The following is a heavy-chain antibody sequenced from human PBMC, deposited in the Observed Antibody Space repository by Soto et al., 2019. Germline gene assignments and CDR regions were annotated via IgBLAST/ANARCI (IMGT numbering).Heavy chain of an antibody. Sequence: VVSLRLSCVASGFTFDSCGMNRVRQAPGKGLEWVAGVSPHAANTYYADSVRGRFIISRDDSRKTVSLDMNSLRGEDSAVYYCATEGAKTTWNLDYWGQGPVVTVS. CDR1: GFTFDSCG. CDR2: VSPHAANT. CDR3: ATEGAKTTWNLDY. J-gene: IGHJ4*02. D-gene: IGHD1-1*01. V-gene: IGHV3-23*01.